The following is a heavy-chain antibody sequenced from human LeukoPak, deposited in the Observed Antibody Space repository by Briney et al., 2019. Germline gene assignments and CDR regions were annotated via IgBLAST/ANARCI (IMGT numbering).Heavy chain of an antibody. J-gene: IGHJ4*02. CDR3: AMGLERVHYEYVWGSYRSPNFDY. V-gene: IGHV1-8*01. CDR1: GYTFTSHD. D-gene: IGHD3-16*02. CDR2: MNPNSGNT. Sequence: GASVKVSCKASGYTFTSHDINWVRQATGQGLEWMGWMNPNSGNTGYAQKFQGRVTMTRNTSISTAYMELSSLRSEDTAVYYCAMGLERVHYEYVWGSYRSPNFDYWGQGTLVTVSS.